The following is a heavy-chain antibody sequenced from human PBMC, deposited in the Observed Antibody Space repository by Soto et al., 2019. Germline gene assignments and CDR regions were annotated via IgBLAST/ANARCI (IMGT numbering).Heavy chain of an antibody. CDR2: ISGPGDST. V-gene: IGHV3-23*01. J-gene: IGHJ4*02. CDR1: GFTFSNYA. CDR3: ARDERIAVAGTDN. Sequence: EVQLLESGGGLVQPGGSLRLSCAASGFTFSNYAMTWVRQAAGKGLEWVSSISGPGDSTYYADSVQGRFTISRDNSKNTLFLQMNTLRAEDTALYYCARDERIAVAGTDNWGQGILVTVTS. D-gene: IGHD6-19*01.